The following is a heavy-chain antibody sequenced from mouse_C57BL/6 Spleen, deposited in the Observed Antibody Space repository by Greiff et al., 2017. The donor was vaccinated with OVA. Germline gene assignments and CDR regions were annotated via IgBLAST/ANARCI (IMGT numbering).Heavy chain of an antibody. J-gene: IGHJ3*01. Sequence: EVQLQQSGPELVKPGASVKISCKASGYTFTDYYMNWVKQSHGKSLEWIGDINPNNGGTSYNQKFKGKATLTVDKSSSTAYMELRSLTSEDSAVYYCAPGDYDSAWFAYWGQGTLVTVSA. CDR1: GYTFTDYY. D-gene: IGHD2-4*01. V-gene: IGHV1-26*01. CDR3: APGDYDSAWFAY. CDR2: INPNNGGT.